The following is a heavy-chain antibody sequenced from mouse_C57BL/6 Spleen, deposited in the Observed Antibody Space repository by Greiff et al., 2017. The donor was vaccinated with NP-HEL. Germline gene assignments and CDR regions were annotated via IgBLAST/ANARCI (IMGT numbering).Heavy chain of an antibody. Sequence: EVKLVESGGGLVKPGGSLKLSCAASGFTFSDYGMHWVRQAPEKGLEWVAYISSGSSTIYYADTVKGRFTISRDNAKNTLFLQMTSLRSEDTAMYYWARSYYYGSSQAWFAYWGQGTLVTVSA. V-gene: IGHV5-17*01. D-gene: IGHD1-1*01. CDR1: GFTFSDYG. CDR2: ISSGSSTI. CDR3: ARSYYYGSSQAWFAY. J-gene: IGHJ3*01.